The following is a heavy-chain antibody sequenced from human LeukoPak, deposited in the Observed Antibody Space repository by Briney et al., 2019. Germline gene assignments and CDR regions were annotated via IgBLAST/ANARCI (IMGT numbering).Heavy chain of an antibody. CDR1: GFTFSSYA. CDR3: AAGADYDFWSGYYIMDY. Sequence: GGSLRLSCAASGFTFSSYAMSWVRQAPGKGLEWVSAISGSGGSTYYADSVKGRFTISRYNSKNTLYLQMNSLRAEDTAVYYCAAGADYDFWSGYYIMDYWGQGTLVTVSS. CDR2: ISGSGGST. V-gene: IGHV3-23*01. J-gene: IGHJ4*02. D-gene: IGHD3-3*01.